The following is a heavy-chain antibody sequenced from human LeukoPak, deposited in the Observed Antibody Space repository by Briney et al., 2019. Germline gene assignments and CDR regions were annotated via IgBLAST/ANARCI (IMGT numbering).Heavy chain of an antibody. D-gene: IGHD5-24*01. CDR3: ARHIKRRDGYRKLGRGLDY. V-gene: IGHV4-34*01. CDR1: GFTFSSYE. J-gene: IGHJ4*02. Sequence: GSLRLSCAASGFTFSSYEMNWVRQPPGKGLEWIGEINHSGSTNYDPSLKSRVTISVDTSKNQFSLKLSSVTAADTAVYYCARHIKRRDGYRKLGRGLDYWGQGTLVTVSS. CDR2: INHSGST.